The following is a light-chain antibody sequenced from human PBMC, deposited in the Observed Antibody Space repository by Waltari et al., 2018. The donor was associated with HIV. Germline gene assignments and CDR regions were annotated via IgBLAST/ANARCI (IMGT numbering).Light chain of an antibody. CDR3: QQYNNWPPLT. Sequence: EIVMTQSPATLSVSPGERATLSCRASQRVNSDLAWYQQKPGQAPRPLIYGASTRATGIPARFSGSGSGTEFTLTISSLQSEDFAVYYCQQYNNWPPLTFGGGTKVEIK. J-gene: IGKJ4*01. V-gene: IGKV3-15*01. CDR1: QRVNSD. CDR2: GAS.